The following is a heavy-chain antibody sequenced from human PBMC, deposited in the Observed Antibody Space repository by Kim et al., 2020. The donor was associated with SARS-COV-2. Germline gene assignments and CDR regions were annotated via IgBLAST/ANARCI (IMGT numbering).Heavy chain of an antibody. CDR2: ISSSSYI. CDR1: GFTFSSYS. J-gene: IGHJ4*02. Sequence: GGSLRLSCAASGFTFSSYSMNWVRQAPGKGLEWVSSISSSSYIYYADSVKGRFTISRDNAKNSLYLQMNSLRAEDTAVYYCASEGIVGARGSDYWGQGTLVTVSS. D-gene: IGHD1-26*01. CDR3: ASEGIVGARGSDY. V-gene: IGHV3-21*01.